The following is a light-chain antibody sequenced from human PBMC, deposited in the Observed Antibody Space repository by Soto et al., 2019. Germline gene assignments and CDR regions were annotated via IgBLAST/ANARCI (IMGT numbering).Light chain of an antibody. V-gene: IGLV3-21*04. CDR1: NIGSKS. CDR2: YDS. CDR3: QVWDSSSDHVV. J-gene: IGLJ2*01. Sequence: SYELTQPPSVSVAPGKTARITCGGNNIGSKSVHWYQQKPGQAPVLVIYYDSDRPSGIPERFSGSNSGNTATLTISRVDAGDEADYYCQVWDSSSDHVVFGGGTMVTVL.